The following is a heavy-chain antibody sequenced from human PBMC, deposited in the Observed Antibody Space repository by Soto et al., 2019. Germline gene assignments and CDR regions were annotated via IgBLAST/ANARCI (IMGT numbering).Heavy chain of an antibody. J-gene: IGHJ4*02. CDR1: GFAFSSCA. V-gene: IGHV3-23*01. D-gene: IGHD3-3*01. CDR2: ISGGDYNT. CDR3: AKGPPWSGYFDP. Sequence: HPGGSLRLSCAASGFAFSSCAMSWVRQSPGRGLQWVSSISGGDYNTYYADSVKGRFTISRDYSRDTLYLQMNSLRVDDTAVYYCAKGPPWSGYFDPWGQGTLVTVSS.